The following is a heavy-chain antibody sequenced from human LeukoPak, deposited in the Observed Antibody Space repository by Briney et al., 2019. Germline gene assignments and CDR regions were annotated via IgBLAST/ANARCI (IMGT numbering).Heavy chain of an antibody. V-gene: IGHV4-34*01. CDR3: ARGRTYYYGSGSYRFEYFQH. D-gene: IGHD3-10*01. J-gene: IGHJ1*01. Sequence: SETLSLTCAVYGGSFSGYYWSWIRQPPGKGLEWIGEINHSGSTNYNPSLKSRVTISVDTPKNQFSLKLSSVTAADTAVYYCARGRTYYYGSGSYRFEYFQHWGQGTLVTVSS. CDR1: GGSFSGYY. CDR2: INHSGST.